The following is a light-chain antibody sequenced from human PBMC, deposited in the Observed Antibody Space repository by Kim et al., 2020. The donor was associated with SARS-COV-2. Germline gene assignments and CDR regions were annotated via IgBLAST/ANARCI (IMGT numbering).Light chain of an antibody. CDR1: QSVSSSY. V-gene: IGKV3-20*01. CDR2: GAS. J-gene: IGKJ1*01. CDR3: QQYGSSPRT. Sequence: YPGERATLSCRASQSVSSSYLAWYQHKPGQAPRLLIYGASSRATGIPDRFSGSGSGTDFTLTISRLEPEDFAVYYCQQYGSSPRTFGQGTKVDIK.